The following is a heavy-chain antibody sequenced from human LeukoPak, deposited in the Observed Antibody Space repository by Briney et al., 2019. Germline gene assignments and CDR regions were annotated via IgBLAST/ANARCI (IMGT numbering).Heavy chain of an antibody. Sequence: SETLSLTCTVSGGSISSYYWSWIRQPPGKGLEWIGYIYYSGSTNYNPPLKSRVTISVDTSKNQFSLKLSSVTAADTAVYYCARHEARTIFGVVIMGENWFDPWGQGTLVTVSS. CDR3: ARHEARTIFGVVIMGENWFDP. CDR1: GGSISSYY. D-gene: IGHD3-3*01. V-gene: IGHV4-59*08. CDR2: IYYSGST. J-gene: IGHJ5*02.